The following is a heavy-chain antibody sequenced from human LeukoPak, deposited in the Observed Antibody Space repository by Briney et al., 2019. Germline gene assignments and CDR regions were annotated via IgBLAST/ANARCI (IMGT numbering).Heavy chain of an antibody. V-gene: IGHV3-33*06. D-gene: IGHD3-10*01. CDR2: IWYDGSNK. CDR3: AKEVASMVLGS. J-gene: IGHJ5*02. CDR1: GYTFSSYG. Sequence: PGRSLRLSCAASGYTFSSYGMHWVRQAPGKWLEWVAVIWYDGSNKYYADSVKGRFTISRDNSKNTLYLQMNSLRAEDTAVYYCAKEVASMVLGSWGQGTLVTVSS.